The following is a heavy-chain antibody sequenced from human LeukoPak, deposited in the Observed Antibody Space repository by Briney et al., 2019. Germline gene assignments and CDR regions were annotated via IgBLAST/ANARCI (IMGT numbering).Heavy chain of an antibody. CDR3: ARDVPSYFRRFDP. J-gene: IGHJ5*02. CDR2: TNPSDGSA. CDR1: GYTFTSYY. D-gene: IGHD3-10*01. Sequence: ASVKVSCKASGYTFTSYYMHWVRQAPGQGLEWMGITNPSDGSATYAQKFQGRVTVTRDTSTSTIYMELSSLRSEDTAVYYCARDVPSYFRRFDPWGQGTLVTVSS. V-gene: IGHV1-46*01.